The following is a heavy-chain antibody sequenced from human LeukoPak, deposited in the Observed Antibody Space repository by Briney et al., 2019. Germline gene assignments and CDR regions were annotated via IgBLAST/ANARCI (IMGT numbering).Heavy chain of an antibody. J-gene: IGHJ3*02. V-gene: IGHV4-4*07. Sequence: SETLSLTCTVSGGSISSYYWSWIRQPAGKGLERIGRIYTSGSTNYNPSLKSRVTMSVDTSKNQFSLKLSSVTAADTAVYYCARDSDYYDSSGYRPMVAFDIWGQGTMVTVSS. CDR3: ARDSDYYDSSGYRPMVAFDI. D-gene: IGHD3-22*01. CDR2: IYTSGST. CDR1: GGSISSYY.